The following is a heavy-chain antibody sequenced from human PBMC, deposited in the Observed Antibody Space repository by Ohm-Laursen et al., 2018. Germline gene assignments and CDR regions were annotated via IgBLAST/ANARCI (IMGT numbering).Heavy chain of an antibody. CDR2: ISWNSGSI. Sequence: SLRLSCAASGFTFDDYAMRWVRQAPGKGLEWVSGISWNSGSIGYADSVKGRFTISRDNAKNSLYLQMNSLRAEDTAVYYCAKDQTYYYGSGVPSVWGQGTTVTVSS. J-gene: IGHJ6*02. CDR1: GFTFDDYA. CDR3: AKDQTYYYGSGVPSV. V-gene: IGHV3-9*01. D-gene: IGHD3-10*01.